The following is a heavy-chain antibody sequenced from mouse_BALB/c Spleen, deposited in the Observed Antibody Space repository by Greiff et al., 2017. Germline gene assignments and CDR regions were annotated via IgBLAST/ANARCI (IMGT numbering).Heavy chain of an antibody. V-gene: IGHV5-6-5*01. CDR1: GFTFSSYA. D-gene: IGHD1-2*01. J-gene: IGHJ4*01. Sequence: DVKLVESGGGLVKPGGSLKLSCAASGFTFSSYAMSWVRQTPEKRLEWVASISSGGSTYYPDSVKGRFTISRDNARNILYLQMSSLRSEDTAMYYCASIITFYYYAMDYWGQGTSVTVSS. CDR2: ISSGGST. CDR3: ASIITFYYYAMDY.